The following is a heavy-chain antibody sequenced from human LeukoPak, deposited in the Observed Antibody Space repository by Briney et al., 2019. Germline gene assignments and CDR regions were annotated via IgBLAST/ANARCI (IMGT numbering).Heavy chain of an antibody. CDR3: ARDMRGEAGDVFDI. CDR1: GFTFTNYW. V-gene: IGHV3-74*01. J-gene: IGHJ3*02. Sequence: PGGSLRLSCAASGFTFTNYWMHWVRQAPGKGLVWVSRINSDGTYTTHAESVKGRFTISWDNAKKILYLQMNSLRAEDTAVYYCARDMRGEAGDVFDIWGQGTMVTVSS. CDR2: INSDGTYT. D-gene: IGHD3-16*01.